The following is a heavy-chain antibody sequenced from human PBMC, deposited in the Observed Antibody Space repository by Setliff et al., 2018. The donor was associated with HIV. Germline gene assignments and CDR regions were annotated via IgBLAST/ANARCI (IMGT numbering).Heavy chain of an antibody. D-gene: IGHD6-19*01. J-gene: IGHJ4*02. CDR3: TLLAVSSKKEWKTFDF. CDR2: FDPQDGET. CDR1: GYTLTEVS. Sequence: ASVKVSCKVSGYTLTEVSMHWVRQAPKKGLEWMGYFDPQDGETVHAQKFQGRVTMTEDTSTYTAYMDLSSLRSEDTATYYCTLLAVSSKKEWKTFDFWGQGTLVTVSS. V-gene: IGHV1-24*01.